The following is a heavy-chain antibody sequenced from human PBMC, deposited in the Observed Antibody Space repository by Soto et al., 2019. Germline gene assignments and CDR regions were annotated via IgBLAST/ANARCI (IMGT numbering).Heavy chain of an antibody. D-gene: IGHD5-18*01. CDR1: GGSISSYY. J-gene: IGHJ5*02. CDR2: IYYSGST. V-gene: IGHV4-59*01. CDR3: ARGDGYSYGLNWFDP. Sequence: SETLSLTCTVSGGSISSYYWSWIRQPPGKGLEWIGYIYYSGSTNYSPSLKSRVTISVDTSKNQFSLKLSSVTAADTAVYYCARGDGYSYGLNWFDPWGQGTLVTV.